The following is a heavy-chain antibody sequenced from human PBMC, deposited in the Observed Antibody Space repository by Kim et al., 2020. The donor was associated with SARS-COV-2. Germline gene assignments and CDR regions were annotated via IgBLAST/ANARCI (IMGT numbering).Heavy chain of an antibody. V-gene: IGHV3-30*04. CDR3: AREGNDAFDI. J-gene: IGHJ3*02. CDR1: GFTFSSYA. D-gene: IGHD1-1*01. CDR2: ISYDGSNK. Sequence: GGSLRLSCAASGFTFSSYAMHWVRQAPGKGLEWVAVISYDGSNKYYADSVKGRFTISRDNSKNTLYLQMNSLRAEDTAVYYCAREGNDAFDIWGQGTMVTVSS.